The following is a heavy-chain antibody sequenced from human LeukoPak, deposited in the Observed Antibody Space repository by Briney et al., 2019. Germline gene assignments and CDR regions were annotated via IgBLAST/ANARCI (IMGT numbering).Heavy chain of an antibody. Sequence: SETLSLTCAVYGGSFGGYYWSWIRQPPGKGLEWIGEINHSGGTNYNPSLKSRVTISVDTSKNQFSLKLSSVTAADTAVYYCARCLGPIAVAGFGYWGQGTLVTVSS. D-gene: IGHD6-19*01. J-gene: IGHJ4*02. CDR2: INHSGGT. CDR3: ARCLGPIAVAGFGY. V-gene: IGHV4-34*01. CDR1: GGSFGGYY.